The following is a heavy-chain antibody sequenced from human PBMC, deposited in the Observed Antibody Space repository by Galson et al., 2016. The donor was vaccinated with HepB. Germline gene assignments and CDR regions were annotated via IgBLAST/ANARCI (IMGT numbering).Heavy chain of an antibody. D-gene: IGHD7-27*01. Sequence: SLRLSCAASGFTFRDYTMHWVRQAPGKGLEWVSLITWDGGSTYQADSLKGRLIISRDNSKNTLDLQMDRLRAEDTAVYYCARDLSMGKYFDNWGQGTLVTVSS. CDR3: ARDLSMGKYFDN. J-gene: IGHJ4*02. CDR2: ITWDGGST. V-gene: IGHV3-43*01. CDR1: GFTFRDYT.